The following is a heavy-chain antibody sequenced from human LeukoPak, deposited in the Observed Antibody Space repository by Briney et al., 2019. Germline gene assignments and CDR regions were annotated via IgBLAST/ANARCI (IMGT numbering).Heavy chain of an antibody. CDR2: VTSDGSDT. CDR3: ATGLGHYYDY. CDR1: GIGFCNYW. V-gene: IGHV3-74*01. D-gene: IGHD2-8*02. J-gene: IGHJ4*02. Sequence: GGSLRLSCAASGIGFCNYWMHWVRQAPGKGLEWLSRVTSDGSDTVYADSVKGRFTISRDNARTTVYLQMSSLRLDDTATYYCATGLGHYYDYWAQGSLVTVSS.